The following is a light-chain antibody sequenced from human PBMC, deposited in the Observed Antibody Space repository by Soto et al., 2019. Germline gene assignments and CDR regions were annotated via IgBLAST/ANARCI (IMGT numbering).Light chain of an antibody. Sequence: DIQMTQSPSSLSASVGDRVTITCRASQSISNYVSWYQQKPGKAPKLLIYAASSLQSGAPSRFSGSGSGTDFTLTINSLQPEDSATYYGQQSYSTPWTFGQGTKVEIK. CDR3: QQSYSTPWT. J-gene: IGKJ1*01. CDR2: AAS. V-gene: IGKV1-39*01. CDR1: QSISNY.